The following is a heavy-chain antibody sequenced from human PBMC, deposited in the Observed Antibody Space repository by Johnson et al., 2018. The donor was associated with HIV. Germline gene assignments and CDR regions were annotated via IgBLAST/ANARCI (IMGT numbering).Heavy chain of an antibody. CDR2: ISYDGSNK. CDR1: GFTFNPYG. V-gene: IGHV3-30*19. J-gene: IGHJ3*02. CDR3: AREREISRPFNIVLVVYAIAEWTHDAFDI. D-gene: IGHD2-8*02. Sequence: QVQLVESGGGVVQPGRSLRLSCAASGFTFNPYGIHWVRRAPGKGLEWVAVISYDGSNKYYADSVKGRFTISRDNSKNTLYLQLNSLRAEDTAVYYCAREREISRPFNIVLVVYAIAEWTHDAFDIWGQGTMVTVSS.